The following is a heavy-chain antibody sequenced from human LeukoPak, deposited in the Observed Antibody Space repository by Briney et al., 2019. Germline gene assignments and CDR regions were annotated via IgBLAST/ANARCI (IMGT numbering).Heavy chain of an antibody. CDR1: GDSVSSGSYY. Sequence: PSETLSLTCIVSGDSVSSGSYYWSWIRQPPGKGLEWIAYIYYSGSTNYNPSLKSRVTISVDTSKNQFSLKPSSVTAADTAVYYCARVLSGITVAWGQGTLVTVSS. J-gene: IGHJ4*02. D-gene: IGHD6-19*01. V-gene: IGHV4-61*01. CDR2: IYYSGST. CDR3: ARVLSGITVA.